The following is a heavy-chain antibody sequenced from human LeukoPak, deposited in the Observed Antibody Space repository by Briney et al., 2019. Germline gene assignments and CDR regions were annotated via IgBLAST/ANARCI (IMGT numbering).Heavy chain of an antibody. CDR1: GYTFTGYY. CDR2: INPNSGGT. D-gene: IGHD3-9*01. V-gene: IGHV1-2*02. Sequence: ASVTVSCKASGYTFTGYYMHWVRQAPGQGLEWMGWINPNSGGTNYAQKFQGRVTMTRDTSISTAYMELSRLRSDDTAVYYCARSPDILTGEKFDYWGQGTLVTVSS. CDR3: ARSPDILTGEKFDY. J-gene: IGHJ4*02.